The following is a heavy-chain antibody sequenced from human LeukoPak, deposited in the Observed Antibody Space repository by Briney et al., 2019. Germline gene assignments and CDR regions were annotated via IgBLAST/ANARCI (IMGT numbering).Heavy chain of an antibody. V-gene: IGHV4-34*01. CDR3: ARGRGQQLGTGAFDI. D-gene: IGHD6-13*01. Sequence: SETLSLTCAVYGGSFSGYYWSWIRQPPGKGLEWIGEINRSGSTNYNPSLKSRVTISVDTSKNQFSLKLSSVTAADTAVYYCARGRGQQLGTGAFDIWGQGTMVTVSS. CDR2: INRSGST. CDR1: GGSFSGYY. J-gene: IGHJ3*02.